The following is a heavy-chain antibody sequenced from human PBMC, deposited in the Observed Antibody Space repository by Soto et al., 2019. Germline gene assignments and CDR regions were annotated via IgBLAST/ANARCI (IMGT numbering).Heavy chain of an antibody. D-gene: IGHD2-15*01. J-gene: IGHJ4*02. CDR2: IEQDGSEK. Sequence: PGGSLRLSCAASGFTLTTYRMNWVRQVPGKGLEWVANIEQDGSEKTYVDSVKGRFTISRDSAKNSLYLQMSSLRAEDTAVYYCARDPKYCSGGACYTLFDYWGQGTLVTVSS. V-gene: IGHV3-7*01. CDR1: GFTLTTYR. CDR3: ARDPKYCSGGACYTLFDY.